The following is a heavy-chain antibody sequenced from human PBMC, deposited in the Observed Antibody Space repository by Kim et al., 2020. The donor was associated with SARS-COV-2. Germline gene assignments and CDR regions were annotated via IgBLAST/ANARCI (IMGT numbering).Heavy chain of an antibody. CDR1: GYTFTSYA. CDR3: ARGVFVQGVTTNWFDP. Sequence: ASVKVSCKASGYTFTSYAMHWVRQAPGQRLEWMGWINAGNGNTKYSQKFQGRVTITRDTSASTAYMELSSLRSEDTAVYYCARGVFVQGVTTNWFDPWGQGTLVTVSS. D-gene: IGHD3-10*01. CDR2: INAGNGNT. V-gene: IGHV1-3*01. J-gene: IGHJ5*02.